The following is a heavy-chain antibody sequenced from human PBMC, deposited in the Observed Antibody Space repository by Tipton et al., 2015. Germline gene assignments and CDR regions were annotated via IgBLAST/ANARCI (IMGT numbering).Heavy chain of an antibody. CDR3: ACQDYDSLTRDYQTVDY. V-gene: IGHV4-39*07. Sequence: GLVKPSETLSLTCTVSGGSISSSSYYWAWIRQPPGKGLEWIGSLYFSGSTYYNPSLKSRVTISVDTSKTQFSLKMSSVTAADTAVYYCACQDYDSLTRDYQTVDYWGQGTLVTVSS. D-gene: IGHD3-9*01. J-gene: IGHJ4*02. CDR1: GGSISSSSYY. CDR2: LYFSGST.